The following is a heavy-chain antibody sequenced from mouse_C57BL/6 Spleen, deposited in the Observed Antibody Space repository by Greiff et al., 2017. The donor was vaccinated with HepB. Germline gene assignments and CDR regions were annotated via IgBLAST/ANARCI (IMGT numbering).Heavy chain of an antibody. Sequence: QVQLQQPGAELVMPGASVKLSCKASGYTFTSYWMHWVKQRPGQGLEWIGEIDPSDSYTNYNQKFKGKSTLTVDKSSSTAYMQLSSLTSEDSAVYYCARPYDDWYFDVWGTGTTVTVSS. CDR3: ARPYDDWYFDV. V-gene: IGHV1-69*01. D-gene: IGHD2-3*01. CDR1: GYTFTSYW. J-gene: IGHJ1*03. CDR2: IDPSDSYT.